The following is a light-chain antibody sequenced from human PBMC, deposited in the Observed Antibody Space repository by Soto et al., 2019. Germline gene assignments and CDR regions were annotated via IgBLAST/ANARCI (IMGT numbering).Light chain of an antibody. CDR3: QVRDVWPS. CDR2: DAS. CDR1: QTVSSS. Sequence: IVLTQSPVTLALSPGESAVLSCRASQTVSSSLAWYQHKPGQAPRPFIYDASKRAPGIPARFTGSGSGTHFTPTISSLEPEDIAVYYCQVRDVWPSFGQGTKVDIK. J-gene: IGKJ1*01. V-gene: IGKV3-11*01.